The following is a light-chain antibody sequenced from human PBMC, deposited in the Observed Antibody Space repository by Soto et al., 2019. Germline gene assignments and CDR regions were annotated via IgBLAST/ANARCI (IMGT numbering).Light chain of an antibody. CDR3: QQSYSTLLT. CDR1: QSISSY. J-gene: IGKJ4*01. CDR2: AAS. V-gene: IGKV1-39*01. Sequence: DIQMTQSPSSLSASVGDRVTITCRASQSISSYLNWYQQKPGKAPKLLIYAASSLQSGVPSRFGGSGSGTDFTLTISSLQPEDFAAYYCQQSYSTLLTFGGVTKVGIK.